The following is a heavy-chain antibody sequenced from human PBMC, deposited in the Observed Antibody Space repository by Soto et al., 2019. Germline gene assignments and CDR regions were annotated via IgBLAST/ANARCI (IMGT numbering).Heavy chain of an antibody. J-gene: IGHJ4*01. Sequence: PSETLSLTCAVYGGSFSGYYWNWIRQPPGKGLEWIGEIDHSGYTNYNPSLKSRVTISVDTSKNQFSLRLTSVTAADTAVYYCAKRDYAPVDGGLGPLDHWGHRPMATVAS. V-gene: IGHV4-34*01. CDR2: IDHSGYT. D-gene: IGHD2-2*01. CDR3: AKRDYAPVDGGLGPLDH. CDR1: GGSFSGYY.